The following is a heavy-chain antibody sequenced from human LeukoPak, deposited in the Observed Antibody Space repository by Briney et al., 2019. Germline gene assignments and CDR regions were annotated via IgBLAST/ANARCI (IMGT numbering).Heavy chain of an antibody. CDR2: IYSGSST. V-gene: IGHV3-53*04. Sequence: GGSLRLSCAASGLIVSSNYMSWVRQAPGKGLEWVSVIYSGSSTYYAESVKGRFTIPRHNSKNTLYLQMNSLRAEDTAVYYCARVLDDSSGAAFDPWGQGTLVTVSS. D-gene: IGHD3-22*01. CDR1: GLIVSSNY. J-gene: IGHJ5*02. CDR3: ARVLDDSSGAAFDP.